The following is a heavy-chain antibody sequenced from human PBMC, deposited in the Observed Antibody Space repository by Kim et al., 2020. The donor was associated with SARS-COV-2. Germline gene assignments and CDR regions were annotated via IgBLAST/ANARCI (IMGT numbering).Heavy chain of an antibody. CDR2: GGST. Sequence: GGSTGYADTVKGRFTISRDNAKNSLYLQMNSLRAEDTALYHCARDLYFDLWGRGTLVTVSS. V-gene: IGHV3-20*01. CDR3: ARDLYFDL. J-gene: IGHJ2*01.